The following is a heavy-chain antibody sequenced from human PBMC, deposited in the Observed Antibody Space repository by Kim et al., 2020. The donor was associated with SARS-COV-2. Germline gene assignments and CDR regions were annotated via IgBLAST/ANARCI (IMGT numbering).Heavy chain of an antibody. CDR1: GFTFSGSN. Sequence: GGSLRLSCAASGFTFSGSNIHWVRQASGKGLEWVARIRTKAGSYATAYAASVKGRFIISRDDSTNTAYLQMNSLKTEDTARYYCTAPKDVWGQVTTVTVSS. CDR2: IRTKAGSYAT. V-gene: IGHV3-73*01. CDR3: TAPKDV. J-gene: IGHJ6*02.